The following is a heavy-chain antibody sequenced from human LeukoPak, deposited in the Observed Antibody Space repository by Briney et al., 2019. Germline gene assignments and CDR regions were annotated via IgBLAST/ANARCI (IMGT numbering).Heavy chain of an antibody. CDR3: ARDNYYDTSGYFDY. CDR1: GGSISSGSYY. J-gene: IGHJ4*02. D-gene: IGHD3-22*01. V-gene: IGHV4-61*02. CDR2: IYTSGST. Sequence: SQTLSLTCTVSGGSISSGSYYWRWIRQPAGKGLEWIGRIYTSGSTTYNPSLKSRVTISVDTSKNQFSLKLSSVSAADTAVYDCARDNYYDTSGYFDYWGQGTLVTVSS.